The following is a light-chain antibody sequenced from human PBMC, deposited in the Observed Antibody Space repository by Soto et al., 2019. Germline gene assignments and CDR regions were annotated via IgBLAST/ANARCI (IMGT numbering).Light chain of an antibody. Sequence: EIVMTQSPATLSVSPGDSATLSCRASQSVTSGYLAWYQQKPGQAPRLLIYGASTRDTGIPDRFSGSGSGTDFTLTISRLEPEDFAVYYCQQHGGSVTFGQGTKVDIK. CDR1: QSVTSGY. CDR2: GAS. CDR3: QQHGGSVT. J-gene: IGKJ1*01. V-gene: IGKV3-20*01.